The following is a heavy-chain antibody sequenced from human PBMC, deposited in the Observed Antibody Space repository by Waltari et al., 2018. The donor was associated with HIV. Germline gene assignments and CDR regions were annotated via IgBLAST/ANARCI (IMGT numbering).Heavy chain of an antibody. Sequence: QVQLVESGGGVVQPGRSLRLSCATSGFTLSSYGMHWVRQAPGKGLEWVTVIVYDGSKKYYADSVKGRFTISRDNSKNTLYLQMNSLRIEDTAVYYCARKYSSSWGAPFDYWGQGTLVTVSS. CDR2: IVYDGSKK. D-gene: IGHD6-13*01. CDR1: GFTLSSYG. V-gene: IGHV3-33*01. J-gene: IGHJ4*02. CDR3: ARKYSSSWGAPFDY.